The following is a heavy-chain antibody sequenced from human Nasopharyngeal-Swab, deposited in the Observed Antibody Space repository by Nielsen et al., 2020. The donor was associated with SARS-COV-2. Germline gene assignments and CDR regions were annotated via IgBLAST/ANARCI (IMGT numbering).Heavy chain of an antibody. V-gene: IGHV1-46*01. Sequence: ASVKVSCKASGHTFTSYYKHWVRQAPGQGLEWMGIINPSGGSTSYAQKFQGRITMTRDTSTSTVYMELSSLRSEDTAVYYCARDYNTVWFGELSAYYYGMDVWGQGTTVTVSS. D-gene: IGHD3-10*01. CDR1: GHTFTSYY. J-gene: IGHJ6*02. CDR2: INPSGGST. CDR3: ARDYNTVWFGELSAYYYGMDV.